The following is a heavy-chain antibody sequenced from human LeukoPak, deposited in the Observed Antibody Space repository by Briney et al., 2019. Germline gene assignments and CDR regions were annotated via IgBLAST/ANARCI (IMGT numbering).Heavy chain of an antibody. CDR3: AKVRDSSGWDDYYFDY. CDR2: ISGSGGST. J-gene: IGHJ4*02. D-gene: IGHD6-19*01. V-gene: IGHV3-23*01. CDR1: GFTFTGYA. Sequence: PVGSLRLSCAASGFTFTGYAMSWVRQAPGKGLEWVSAISGSGGSTYYADSVKGRFTISRDNSKNTLYLQMNSLRAEDTAVYYCAKVRDSSGWDDYYFDYWGQGTLVTVSA.